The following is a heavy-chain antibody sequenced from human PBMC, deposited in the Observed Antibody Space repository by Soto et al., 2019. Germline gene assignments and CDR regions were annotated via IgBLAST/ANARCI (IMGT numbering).Heavy chain of an antibody. Sequence: QVQLQQWGAGLLKPSETLSLTCAVYGGSFSGHYWSWLRQYPGKGLGWFEEINHRGSTNYNPALKRRVTMSVYAAKNQFSLRLGSVTAADTAVYYCARGYPRSIFSTALATSYWFDSWGQGGLVTVSS. J-gene: IGHJ5*01. CDR1: GGSFSGHY. CDR3: ARGYPRSIFSTALATSYWFDS. D-gene: IGHD2-21*01. CDR2: INHRGST. V-gene: IGHV4-34*01.